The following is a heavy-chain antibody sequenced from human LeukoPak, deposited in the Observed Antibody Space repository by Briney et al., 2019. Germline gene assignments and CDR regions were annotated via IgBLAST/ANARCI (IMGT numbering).Heavy chain of an antibody. D-gene: IGHD3-22*01. V-gene: IGHV3-7*01. Sequence: GGSLRLSCAASGFSFSNSWMSWVRQAPGKGLEWLANIKQDGSERYYVDSVRGRFTISRDNAKNSLFLQMNALGAEDTAMYYCAKDSSAAYWGQGTLVTVSS. CDR2: IKQDGSER. CDR1: GFSFSNSW. CDR3: AKDSSAAY. J-gene: IGHJ4*02.